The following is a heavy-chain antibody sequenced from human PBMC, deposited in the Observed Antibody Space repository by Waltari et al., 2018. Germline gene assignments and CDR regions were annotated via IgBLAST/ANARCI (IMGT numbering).Heavy chain of an antibody. D-gene: IGHD1-26*01. J-gene: IGHJ4*02. V-gene: IGHV4-34*01. CDR2: INHSGGT. Sequence: QVQLQQWGAGLLKPSETLSLTCAVYGGPFSGYYWSWIRQPPGKGLEGIGEINHSGGTNYNPSLKSRVTISVDTSKNQFSLKLSSVTAADTAVYYCARVRAKTLDYWGQGTLVTVSS. CDR3: ARVRAKTLDY. CDR1: GGPFSGYY.